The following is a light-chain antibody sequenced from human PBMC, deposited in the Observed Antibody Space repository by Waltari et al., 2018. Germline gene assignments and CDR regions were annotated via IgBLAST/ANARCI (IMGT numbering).Light chain of an antibody. CDR2: ANT. CDR3: QSYDTSLNVV. CDR1: SSNIGAGYD. V-gene: IGLV1-40*01. Sequence: QSVLTQPPSLSGAPGQRVTIPCPGSSSNIGAGYDIHWYQHLPGTAPKLLISANTNRPSGVPDRFSASKSGTSASLVITGLQAEDEADYYCQSYDTSLNVVFGGGTKLTVL. J-gene: IGLJ2*01.